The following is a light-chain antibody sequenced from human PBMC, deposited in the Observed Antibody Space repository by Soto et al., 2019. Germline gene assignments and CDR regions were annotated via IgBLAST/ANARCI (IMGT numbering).Light chain of an antibody. V-gene: IGKV3-15*01. CDR1: QSVSSKY. Sequence: EVVVTQSPGTLSLSPGERATLSCRASQSVSSKYLAWYQQKPGQAPRLLIYGASTRATGIPARFSGSGSGTEFTLTISSLQSEDFAVYYCQQYNNWPPLTFGGGTKVDIK. CDR2: GAS. CDR3: QQYNNWPPLT. J-gene: IGKJ4*01.